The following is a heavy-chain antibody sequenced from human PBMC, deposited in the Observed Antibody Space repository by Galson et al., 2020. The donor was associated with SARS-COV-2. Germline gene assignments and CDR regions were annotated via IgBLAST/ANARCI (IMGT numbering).Heavy chain of an antibody. Sequence: GGSLRLSCAASGFTFSSYAMHWVRQAPGKGLEWVAVISYDGSNKYYADSVKGRFTISRDNSKNTLYLQMNSLRAEDTAVYYCARDPWPRDPEALDYWGQGTLVTVSS. CDR1: GFTFSSYA. J-gene: IGHJ4*02. CDR2: ISYDGSNK. CDR3: ARDPWPRDPEALDY. V-gene: IGHV3-30-3*01.